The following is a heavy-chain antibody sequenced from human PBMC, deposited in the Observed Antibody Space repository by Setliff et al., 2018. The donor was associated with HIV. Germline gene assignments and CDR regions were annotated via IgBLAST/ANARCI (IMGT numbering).Heavy chain of an antibody. J-gene: IGHJ3*02. Sequence: GGSMRLSCAASGFTFSSHWMHWVRQAPGKGLVWVSRINSDGSSTAYADSVKGRFTISRDNAKSTLYLQMNSLRVEDTAVYYCAREDVTTSGLDIWGQGIMVTVSS. CDR2: INSDGSST. D-gene: IGHD4-17*01. CDR3: AREDVTTSGLDI. V-gene: IGHV3-74*01. CDR1: GFTFSSHW.